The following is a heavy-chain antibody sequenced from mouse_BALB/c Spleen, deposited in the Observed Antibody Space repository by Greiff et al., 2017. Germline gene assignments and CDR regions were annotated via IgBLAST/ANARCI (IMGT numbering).Heavy chain of an antibody. CDR2: INSNGGST. J-gene: IGHJ3*01. D-gene: IGHD1-1*01. V-gene: IGHV5-6-3*01. CDR1: GFTFSSYG. CDR3: ARSATGGFAY. Sequence: DVQLVESGGGLVQPGGSLKLSCAASGFTFSSYGMSWVRQTPDKRLELVATINSNGGSTYYPDSVKGRFTISRDNAKNTLYLQMSSLKSEDTAMYYCARSATGGFAYWGQGTLVTVSA.